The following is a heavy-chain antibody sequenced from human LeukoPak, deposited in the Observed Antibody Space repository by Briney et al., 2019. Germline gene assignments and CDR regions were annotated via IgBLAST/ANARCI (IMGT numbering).Heavy chain of an antibody. Sequence: SETLSLTCEVYGESFSIYYWRWIRQSPGKGLEWIAEINYSGTTNYNPSLKSRVTVSVDTSKNQFSLDLSSVTAADTAVYYCARAQDQGGDLFDYWGQGTLVTVSS. D-gene: IGHD2-21*01. J-gene: IGHJ4*02. V-gene: IGHV4-34*01. CDR1: GESFSIYY. CDR3: ARAQDQGGDLFDY. CDR2: INYSGTT.